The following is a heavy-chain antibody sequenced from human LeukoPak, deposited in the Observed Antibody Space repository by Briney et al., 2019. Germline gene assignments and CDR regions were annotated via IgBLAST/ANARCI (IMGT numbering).Heavy chain of an antibody. CDR2: IDPSDSYT. CDR3: ASFGDYVFSSGY. CDR1: GSRFTSCW. J-gene: IGHJ4*02. V-gene: IGHV5-10-1*01. Sequence: GESLRISCKGSGSRFTSCWISWVRQMPGKGLEWMGRIDPSDSYTNYSPSFQGHVTISADKSISTAYLQWSSLKASDTAMYYCASFGDYVFSSGYWGQGTLVTVSS. D-gene: IGHD4-17*01.